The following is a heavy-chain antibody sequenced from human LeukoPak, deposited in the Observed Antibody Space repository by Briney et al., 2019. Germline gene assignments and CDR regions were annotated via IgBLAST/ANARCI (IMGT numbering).Heavy chain of an antibody. CDR3: ARAMIHYNWFDP. J-gene: IGHJ5*02. V-gene: IGHV1-8*01. CDR1: GYTFTSYD. CDR2: MNPNSGNT. Sequence: ASVKVSCKASGYTFTSYDINWVRQATGQGLEWMGWMNPNSGNTGYAQKFQGRVTMTRNTPISTAYMELSSLRSEDTAVYHCARAMIHYNWFDPWGQGTLVTVSS. D-gene: IGHD3-22*01.